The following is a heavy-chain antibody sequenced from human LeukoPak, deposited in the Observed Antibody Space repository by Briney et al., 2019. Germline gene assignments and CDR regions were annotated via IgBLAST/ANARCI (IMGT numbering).Heavy chain of an antibody. V-gene: IGHV3-7*01. D-gene: IGHD3-16*02. J-gene: IGHJ4*02. CDR3: ARYCVITTCQFRGIDF. CDR2: IKQDVSEI. Sequence: PGGSLRLSCSASGFTFSAHFMSWVRQAPGKGLEWAANIKQDVSEINYADSVEGRFTISRDNAKNSLYLQMSSLRTEDTAVYYCARYCVITTCQFRGIDFWGQGTLVTVSS. CDR1: GFTFSAHF.